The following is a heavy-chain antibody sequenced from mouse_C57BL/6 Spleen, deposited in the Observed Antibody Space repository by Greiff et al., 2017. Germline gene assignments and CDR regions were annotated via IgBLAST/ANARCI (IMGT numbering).Heavy chain of an antibody. CDR2: IYPGDGDT. Sequence: VQLQQSGAELVKPGASVKISCKASGYAFSSYWMNWVKQRPGKGLEWIGQIYPGDGDTNYNGKFKGKATLTADKSSSTAYMQLSSLTSEDSAVYFCARSEDYEGYFDYWGQGTTLTVSS. D-gene: IGHD2-4*01. J-gene: IGHJ2*01. V-gene: IGHV1-80*01. CDR1: GYAFSSYW. CDR3: ARSEDYEGYFDY.